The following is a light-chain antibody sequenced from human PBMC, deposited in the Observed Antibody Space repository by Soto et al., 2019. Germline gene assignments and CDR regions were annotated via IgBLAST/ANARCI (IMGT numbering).Light chain of an antibody. CDR1: QSVSSN. J-gene: IGKJ1*01. Sequence: EIVMTQSPATLSVSPGERATLSCRASQSVSSNLASYQQKPGHAPRLLIYGASTRATGIPARFSGSGSGTEFTLTISSLQSEDFAVYYCQQYNNWPQTFGQGTKVEIK. CDR3: QQYNNWPQT. V-gene: IGKV3-15*01. CDR2: GAS.